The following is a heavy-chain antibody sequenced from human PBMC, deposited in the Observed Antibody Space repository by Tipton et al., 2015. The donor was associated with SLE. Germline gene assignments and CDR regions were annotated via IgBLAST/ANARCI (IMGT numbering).Heavy chain of an antibody. D-gene: IGHD3-10*01. CDR1: GGSVNTGNCY. CDR2: IYNSGTT. CDR3: ARDRGRPAGMDV. J-gene: IGHJ6*02. V-gene: IGHV4-31*02. Sequence: LRLSCTVSGGSVNTGNCYWTWIRQHPGKGPEWIGYIYNSGTTYYNPSLRGRITISIDTSKNQYFLSLNSVTAADTAVYFCARDRGRPAGMDVWGQGTTVTVSS.